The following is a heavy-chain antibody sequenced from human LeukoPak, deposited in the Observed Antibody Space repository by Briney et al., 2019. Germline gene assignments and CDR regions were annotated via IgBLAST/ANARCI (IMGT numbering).Heavy chain of an antibody. CDR3: ARGAYSSSWYPYNWFDP. Sequence: PSETLSLTCAVYGGSFSGYYWSWIRQPPGKGLEWIGEINHSGSTNYNPSLKSRVTISVDTSKNQFSLKLSSVTAADTAVYYCARGAYSSSWYPYNWFDPWGQGTLVTVSS. J-gene: IGHJ5*02. CDR1: GGSFSGYY. V-gene: IGHV4-34*01. CDR2: INHSGST. D-gene: IGHD6-13*01.